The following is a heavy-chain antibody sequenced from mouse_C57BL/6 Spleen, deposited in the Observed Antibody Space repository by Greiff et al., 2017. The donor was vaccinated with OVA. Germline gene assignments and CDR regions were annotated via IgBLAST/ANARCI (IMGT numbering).Heavy chain of an antibody. D-gene: IGHD4-1*01. CDR2: IRNKANGYTT. CDR1: GFTFTDYY. J-gene: IGHJ2*01. Sequence: EVQLVESGGGLVQPGGSLSLSCAASGFTFTDYYMSWVRQPPGKALEWLGFIRNKANGYTTEYSASVKGRFTISRDNSQSILYLQMNALRAEDSATYYCARSPGGTGDYWGQGTTLTVSS. CDR3: ARSPGGTGDY. V-gene: IGHV7-3*01.